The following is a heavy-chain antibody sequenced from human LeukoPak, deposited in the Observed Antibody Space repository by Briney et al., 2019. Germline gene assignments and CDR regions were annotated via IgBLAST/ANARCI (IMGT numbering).Heavy chain of an antibody. D-gene: IGHD1/OR15-1a*01. CDR2: INHSGDT. CDR1: GGSFSGYY. V-gene: IGHV4-34*01. J-gene: IGHJ3*02. Sequence: SETLSLTCAVYGGSFSGYYWSWIRQPPGRGLEWIGEINHSGDTNYNPSLKSRVTILVDKSKNQFSLKLNSVTAADTAVYYCARDGYNWNIDAFDIWGQGTMVTVSS. CDR3: ARDGYNWNIDAFDI.